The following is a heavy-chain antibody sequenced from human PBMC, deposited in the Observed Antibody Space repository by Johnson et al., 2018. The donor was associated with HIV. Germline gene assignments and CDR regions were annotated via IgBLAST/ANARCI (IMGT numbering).Heavy chain of an antibody. CDR1: GFSLSDYA. CDR2: MSYDGSKE. D-gene: IGHD3-10*01. Sequence: QVLLVESGGGVVQPGRSLRLSCAASGFSLSDYAIHWVRQAPVKGLEWVGVMSYDGSKENYADSVKGRFTISRDNSKHTVYLQMNTLRPEDTAVYYCGRDRFGAGRPNAFDMWGQGTMVTVSS. J-gene: IGHJ3*02. V-gene: IGHV3-30-3*01. CDR3: GRDRFGAGRPNAFDM.